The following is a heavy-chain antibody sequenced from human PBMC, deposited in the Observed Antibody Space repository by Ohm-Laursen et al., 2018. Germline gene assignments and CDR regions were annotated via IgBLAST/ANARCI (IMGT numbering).Heavy chain of an antibody. CDR1: GFTFSSYA. V-gene: IGHV3-23*01. J-gene: IGHJ4*02. CDR2: ISAGGGNT. D-gene: IGHD4-11*01. CDR3: AKRDVSNYHCFDS. Sequence: SLRLSCAASGFTFSSYAMSWVRQAPGKGLEWVSAISAGGGNTYYADSVKGRFTISRDNSKNTLYLQMNSLRAEDTAVYYCAKRDVSNYHCFDSWGQGTLVTVSS.